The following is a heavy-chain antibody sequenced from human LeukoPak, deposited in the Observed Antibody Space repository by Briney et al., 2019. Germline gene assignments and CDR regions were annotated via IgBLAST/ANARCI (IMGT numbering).Heavy chain of an antibody. CDR2: IWYDGSNK. CDR1: GFTFSSYG. Sequence: GGSLRLSCAAPGFTFSSYGMHWVRQAPGKGLEWVAVIWYDGSNKYYADSVKGRFTISRDNSKNTLYLQMNSLRAEDTAVYYCALDIVATRAFDIWGQGTMVTVSS. V-gene: IGHV3-33*01. D-gene: IGHD5-12*01. CDR3: ALDIVATRAFDI. J-gene: IGHJ3*02.